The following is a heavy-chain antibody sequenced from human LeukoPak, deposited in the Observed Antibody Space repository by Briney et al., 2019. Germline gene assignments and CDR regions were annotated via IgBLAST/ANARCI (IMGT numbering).Heavy chain of an antibody. CDR3: AREGVYCSSTSCYAWFDP. J-gene: IGHJ5*02. D-gene: IGHD2-2*01. CDR2: ISYDGSNK. Sequence: GGSLRLSCAASGFTFSSYAMHWVRQAPGKGLGWVAVISYDGSNKYYADSVKGRFTISRDNSKNTLYLQMNSLRAEDTAVYYCAREGVYCSSTSCYAWFDPWGQGTLVTVSS. CDR1: GFTFSSYA. V-gene: IGHV3-30-3*01.